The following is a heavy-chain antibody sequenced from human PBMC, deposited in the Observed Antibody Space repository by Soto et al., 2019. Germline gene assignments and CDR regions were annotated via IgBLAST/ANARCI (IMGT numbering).Heavy chain of an antibody. CDR2: LIHGGST. CDR3: ARSPLGYDYVRQTWREVGDSFDI. V-gene: IGHV4-34*12. CDR1: GASLGGFH. J-gene: IGHJ3*02. D-gene: IGHD3-16*01. Sequence: SETLSLTCAIYGASLGGFHWTWLRQAPGTVLAWIGELIHGGSTNYNPSLKGRVSSSLDTSKNQFSLHLMSVTAADTAVYYCARSPLGYDYVRQTWREVGDSFDIWGRGTLLTVSS.